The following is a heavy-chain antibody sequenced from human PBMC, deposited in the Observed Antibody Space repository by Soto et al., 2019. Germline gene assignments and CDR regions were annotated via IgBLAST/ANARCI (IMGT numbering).Heavy chain of an antibody. D-gene: IGHD5-12*01. CDR3: ARYSGYEGLRFDP. CDR2: IYYSGST. J-gene: IGHJ5*02. V-gene: IGHV4-30-4*01. CDR1: GGSISSGDYY. Sequence: QVQLQESGPGLVKPSQTLSLTCTVSGGSISSGDYYWSWIRQPPGKGLEWIGYIYYSGSTYYNPSRKSRVTISVDTSKHQFPLKLRSVTAADTAVYYCARYSGYEGLRFDPWGQGTLVTVSS.